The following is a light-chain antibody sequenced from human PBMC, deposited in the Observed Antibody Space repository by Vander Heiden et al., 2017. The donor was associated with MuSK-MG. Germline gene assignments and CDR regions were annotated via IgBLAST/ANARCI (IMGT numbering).Light chain of an antibody. V-gene: IGKV4-1*01. J-gene: IGKJ1*01. CDR1: QSLLYNYDKRTY. CDR2: WAS. Sequence: DIVMTQSPDPLAVSLGERATINCKSSQSLLYNYDKRTYLAWYQQKPGQPPKLLIYWASTRESGVPDRFSGSGSGTDFTLTISSLQAEDVAVYYCQQYYSTPPTFGRGTKVEVK. CDR3: QQYYSTPPT.